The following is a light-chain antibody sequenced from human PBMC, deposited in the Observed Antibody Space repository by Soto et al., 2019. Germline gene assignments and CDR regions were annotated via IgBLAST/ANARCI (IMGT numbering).Light chain of an antibody. V-gene: IGKV1-39*01. Sequence: DIQMTQSPSSLSASVGDRVTITCRASQTIATYLNWYQQKPGKAPKLLIYGASSLQSGVPTRFSGSGSGTDFTLTISSLQPEDVATYYCHQSYSTVTFGQGTKLEIK. CDR1: QTIATY. CDR3: HQSYSTVT. CDR2: GAS. J-gene: IGKJ2*01.